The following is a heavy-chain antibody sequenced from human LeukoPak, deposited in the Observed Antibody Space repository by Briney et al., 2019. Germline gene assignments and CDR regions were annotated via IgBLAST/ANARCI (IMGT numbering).Heavy chain of an antibody. CDR2: IKLDGREK. CDR3: ARDQYDTWSRRGNFDS. J-gene: IGHJ4*02. Sequence: GGSLRLSCVASGFTFGRYWMSWVRQAPGKGLEWVANIKLDGREKNYVDSVKGRFTISRDNTKNSLYLQMNSLRAEDTAVFYCARDQYDTWSRRGNFDSWGQGTLVIVSS. V-gene: IGHV3-7*03. D-gene: IGHD3-3*01. CDR1: GFTFGRYW.